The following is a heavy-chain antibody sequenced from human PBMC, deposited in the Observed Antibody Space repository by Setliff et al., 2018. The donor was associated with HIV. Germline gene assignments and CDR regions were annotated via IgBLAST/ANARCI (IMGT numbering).Heavy chain of an antibody. J-gene: IGHJ4*02. D-gene: IGHD5-12*01. Sequence: SETLSLTCAVYGGSFSGYYWSWIRQPPGKGLEWIGEINHSGSTNYNPSLKSRVTRSVDTSKNQFSLKRSSVTAADTAVYYCARGIVATILDYWGQGTLLPVSS. CDR2: INHSGST. CDR1: GGSFSGYY. CDR3: ARGIVATILDY. V-gene: IGHV4-34*01.